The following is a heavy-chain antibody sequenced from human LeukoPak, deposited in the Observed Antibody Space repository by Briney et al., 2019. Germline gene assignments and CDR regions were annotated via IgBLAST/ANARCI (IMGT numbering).Heavy chain of an antibody. CDR3: ARVGAQGIVVVYMSYFDY. J-gene: IGHJ4*02. CDR2: INPYSGNT. Sequence: ASVKVSCKTSGYTLTSYGFNWARQAPGQGLEWLGWINPYSGNTNYAQKLQGRVTMTTDTSTSTAYMELRSLRSDDTAVYYCARVGAQGIVVVYMSYFDYWGQGTLVTVSS. V-gene: IGHV1-18*01. D-gene: IGHD3-22*01. CDR1: GYTLTSYG.